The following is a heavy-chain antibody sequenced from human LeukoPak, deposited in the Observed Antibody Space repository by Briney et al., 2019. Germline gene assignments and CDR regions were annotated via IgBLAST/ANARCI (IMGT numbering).Heavy chain of an antibody. Sequence: PSETLSLTCAVYGESFSGYYWSWIRQPPGKGLEWIGEINHSGSTNYNPSLKSRVTISVDTSRNQFSLNLSSVTAADTAVYYCARLGAWIQLSQGYLDLWGRGTLVTVSS. CDR2: INHSGST. J-gene: IGHJ2*01. CDR3: ARLGAWIQLSQGYLDL. V-gene: IGHV4-34*01. CDR1: GESFSGYY. D-gene: IGHD5-18*01.